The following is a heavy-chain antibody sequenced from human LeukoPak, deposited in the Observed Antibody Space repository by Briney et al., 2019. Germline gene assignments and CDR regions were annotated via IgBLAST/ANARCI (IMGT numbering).Heavy chain of an antibody. J-gene: IGHJ3*02. D-gene: IGHD2-15*01. CDR1: GGSFSTYY. CDR2: INHSGST. CDR3: ARFPCSGDSCYSGIRAFDI. Sequence: SETLSLTCAVYGGSFSTYYWNWIRQSPFKGLKWIWGINHSGSTNANPSLKSRVTILIDTSKNQFSLKLSSVTAADTAVYYCARFPCSGDSCYSGIRAFDIWGQGTLVIVSS. V-gene: IGHV4-34*01.